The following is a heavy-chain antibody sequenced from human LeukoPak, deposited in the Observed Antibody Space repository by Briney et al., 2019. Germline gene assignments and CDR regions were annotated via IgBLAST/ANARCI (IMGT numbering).Heavy chain of an antibody. Sequence: SETRSPTCTVAGGSISSYYRSFIQQPPRRVLECFGYIDYSGSTNYNPSLKSRVTISIDKSKNQLSLKLNSLSAADTAVYYCARAHMPQLSCGDVWGKGATVTVSP. D-gene: IGHD6-13*01. CDR1: GGSISSYY. J-gene: IGHJ6*04. CDR2: IDYSGST. CDR3: ARAHMPQLSCGDV. V-gene: IGHV4-59*12.